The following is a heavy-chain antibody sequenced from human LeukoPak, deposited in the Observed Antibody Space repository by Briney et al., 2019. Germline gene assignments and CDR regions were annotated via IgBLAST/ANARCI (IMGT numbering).Heavy chain of an antibody. D-gene: IGHD3-16*01. Sequence: GGSLRLSCAASGFTFSSYSMNWVRQAPGKGLEWVSSISSSSSYIYYADSVKGRFTISRDNAKNSLYLQMNSLRAEDTAVYYCARLRSYGYYYNGMDVWGQGTTVTVS. CDR2: ISSSSSYI. J-gene: IGHJ6*02. V-gene: IGHV3-21*01. CDR1: GFTFSSYS. CDR3: ARLRSYGYYYNGMDV.